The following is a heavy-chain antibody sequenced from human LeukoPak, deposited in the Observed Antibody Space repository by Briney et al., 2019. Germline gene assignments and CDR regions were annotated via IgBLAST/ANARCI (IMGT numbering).Heavy chain of an antibody. CDR3: AGRSMVRGVIRRYYFDY. D-gene: IGHD3-10*01. CDR2: INHSGST. Sequence: SETLSLTCAVYGGSFSGYYWSWIRQPPGKGLEWIGEINHSGSTNYNPSLKSRVTISVDTSKNQFSLKLSSVTAADTAVYYCAGRSMVRGVIRRYYFDYWGQGTLVTVSS. CDR1: GGSFSGYY. J-gene: IGHJ4*02. V-gene: IGHV4-34*01.